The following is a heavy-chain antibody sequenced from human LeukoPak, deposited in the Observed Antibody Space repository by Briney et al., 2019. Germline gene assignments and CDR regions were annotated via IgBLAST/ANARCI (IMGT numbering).Heavy chain of an antibody. V-gene: IGHV4-59*01. CDR2: MYYSVTT. J-gene: IGHJ4*02. D-gene: IGHD5-18*01. CDR3: ARGGYNYGFRLDD. CDR1: GASITTYY. Sequence: PSQTLSLTCTVSGASITTYYWSWIRQSPGGGLGWIGYMYYSVTTNYNPSLSRRVTISIDRTKSQSSLRLTSVTAADTAVYYCARGGYNYGFRLDDWGQGTLVTVSS.